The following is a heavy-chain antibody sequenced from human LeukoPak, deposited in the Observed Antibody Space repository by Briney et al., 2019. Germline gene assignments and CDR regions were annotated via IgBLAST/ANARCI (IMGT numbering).Heavy chain of an antibody. CDR3: AIYASSWQYFDY. V-gene: IGHV4-59*01. CDR2: IYYSGST. J-gene: IGHJ4*02. CDR1: DGSISSYY. Sequence: PSETLSLTRTVSDGSISSYYWSWIRQPPGKGLEWIGHIYYSGSTNYNPSLKSRVTISVDTSKNQFSLKLSSVTAADTAVYYCAIYASSWQYFDYWGQGTLVTVSS. D-gene: IGHD6-13*01.